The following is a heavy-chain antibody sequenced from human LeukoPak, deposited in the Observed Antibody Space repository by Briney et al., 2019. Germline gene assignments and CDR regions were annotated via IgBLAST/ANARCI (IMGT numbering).Heavy chain of an antibody. Sequence: GGSLRLSCAASGFIFSSYWMHWVRQVPGKGLVWVSRINSDGISTTYADSVKGRFTISRDRNTLYLQMDSLRAEDTAVFYCARVVSRLEGLGSNIAWPYYYYEVDVWGQGTTVTVSS. J-gene: IGHJ6*02. V-gene: IGHV3-74*01. CDR2: INSDGIST. CDR3: ARVVSRLEGLGSNIAWPYYYYEVDV. D-gene: IGHD3-3*01. CDR1: GFIFSSYW.